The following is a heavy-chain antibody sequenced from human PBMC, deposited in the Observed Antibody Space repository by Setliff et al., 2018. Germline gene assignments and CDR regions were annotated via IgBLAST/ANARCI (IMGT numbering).Heavy chain of an antibody. Sequence: ASVKVSCKASGYTFINYEINWVRQATGQGLEWMGGMNPNNGNTGYAQKFQGRVTMTRNTSISTAHMGLSSLRSEDTAVYYCARGGSSSYYSDYWGQGTLVTVSS. CDR3: ARGGSSSYYSDY. V-gene: IGHV1-8*02. CDR2: MNPNNGNT. CDR1: GYTFINYE. J-gene: IGHJ4*02. D-gene: IGHD6-13*01.